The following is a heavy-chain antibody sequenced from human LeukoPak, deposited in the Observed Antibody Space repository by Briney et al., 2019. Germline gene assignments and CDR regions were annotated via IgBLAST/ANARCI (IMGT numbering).Heavy chain of an antibody. V-gene: IGHV4-34*01. CDR3: ARGRINSSGAAAGKEEDY. J-gene: IGHJ4*02. CDR2: INHSRST. Sequence: SETLSLTCAVYGGSFSGYYWSWIRQPPGKGLEWSGDINHSRSTNYNPSLKSRVTISVDTSKNQFSLKLSSVTAADAAVYYCARGRINSSGAAAGKEEDYWGQGTLVTVSS. CDR1: GGSFSGYY. D-gene: IGHD6-13*01.